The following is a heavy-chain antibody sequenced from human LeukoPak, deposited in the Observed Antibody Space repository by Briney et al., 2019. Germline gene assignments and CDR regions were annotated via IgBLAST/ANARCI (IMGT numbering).Heavy chain of an antibody. D-gene: IGHD3-10*01. J-gene: IGHJ6*03. CDR2: VYGSGNT. V-gene: IGHV4-38-2*01. Sequence: SETLSLTCAVSGYSISSGYCWGWVRQPPGKGLEWIGSVYGSGNTYYNPSLKSRVTISVDTSKNHFSLKVSSVTAADTAVYYCARPSGRNYYYYMDVWGKGTTVTVSS. CDR1: GYSISSGYC. CDR3: ARPSGRNYYYYMDV.